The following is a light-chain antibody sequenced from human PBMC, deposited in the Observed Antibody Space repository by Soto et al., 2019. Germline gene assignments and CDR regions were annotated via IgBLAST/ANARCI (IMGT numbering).Light chain of an antibody. CDR2: GND. CDR3: AAWDDSLNAFV. J-gene: IGLJ1*01. V-gene: IGLV1-44*01. CDR1: SSNIGGNT. Sequence: QSVLTQPPSASETPGQRVTISCSGSSSNIGGNTVNWYQQLPGTAPKLLIYGNDQRPSGVPDRFSGSKSGTSASLAISGLQSEDEADYYCAAWDDSLNAFVFGTGTKLTVL.